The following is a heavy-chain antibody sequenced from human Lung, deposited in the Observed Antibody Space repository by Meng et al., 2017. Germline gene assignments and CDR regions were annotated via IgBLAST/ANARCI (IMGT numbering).Heavy chain of an antibody. CDR3: ARDQGGAGGY. CDR2: INHRGRT. V-gene: IGHV4-34*01. CDR1: VGSFSGYQ. Sequence: QVQLQQWGAGELKPSETLSLTCAVYVGSFSGYQWNWTSQSPGKGLEWIGDINHRGRTNYNPSLKSRVTISVDTSKNQFSLKLSSVTAADTAVYYCARDQGGAGGYWGQGTLVTVSS. D-gene: IGHD2-15*01. J-gene: IGHJ4*02.